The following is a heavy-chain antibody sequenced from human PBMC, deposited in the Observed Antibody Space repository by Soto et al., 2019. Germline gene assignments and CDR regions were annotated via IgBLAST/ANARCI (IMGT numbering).Heavy chain of an antibody. CDR1: GFTFSSYA. CDR3: AKAERKYCSGGSCYSGGYYYMDV. V-gene: IGHV3-23*01. J-gene: IGHJ6*03. D-gene: IGHD2-15*01. Sequence: PGGSLRLSCAASGFTFSSYAMSWVRQAPGKGLEWVSAISGSGGSTYYADSVKGRFTISRDNSKNTLYLQMNSLRAEDTAVYYCAKAERKYCSGGSCYSGGYYYMDVWGKGTTVTVSS. CDR2: ISGSGGST.